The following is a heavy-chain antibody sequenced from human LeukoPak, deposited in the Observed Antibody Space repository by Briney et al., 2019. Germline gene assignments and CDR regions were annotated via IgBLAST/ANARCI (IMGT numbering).Heavy chain of an antibody. CDR2: IYTGGST. CDR1: GFTVSSNY. D-gene: IGHD3-22*01. CDR3: ARGLYYYDASGYYHY. V-gene: IGHV3-53*01. J-gene: IGHJ4*02. Sequence: PGGSLRLSCAASGFTVSSNYMSWVRQAPGKGLEWVSVIYTGGSTYYADSVKGRFTISRDNSKNTLYLQMNNLRAEDTAVYYCARGLYYYDASGYYHYWGQGTLVTVSS.